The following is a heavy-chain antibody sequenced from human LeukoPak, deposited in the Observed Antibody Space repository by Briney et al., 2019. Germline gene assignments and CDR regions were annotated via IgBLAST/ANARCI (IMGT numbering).Heavy chain of an antibody. CDR1: GFTFSSYW. V-gene: IGHV3-7*03. CDR3: ARLGGYWYFDL. Sequence: GGSLRLSCAASGFTFSSYWMSWVRQAPGKGLEWVANIKQDGSEKYYVDSVKGRFTISRDNAKNSLYLQMNSLRADDTAVYYCARLGGYWYFDLWGRGTLVTVSS. CDR2: IKQDGSEK. J-gene: IGHJ2*01.